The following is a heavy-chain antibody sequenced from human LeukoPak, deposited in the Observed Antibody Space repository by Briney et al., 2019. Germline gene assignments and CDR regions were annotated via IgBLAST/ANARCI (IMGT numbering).Heavy chain of an antibody. D-gene: IGHD6-6*01. CDR2: VYHDGGT. Sequence: PSETLSLTCVVSGGSVSSSKWWSWVRQPPGKGLEWIGQVYHDGGTKYNPSLKSRVTILVDKSKNQFSLKLSSVTAADTAVYHCARTYSSSPYFDYWGQGTLVTVSS. CDR1: GGSVSSSKW. CDR3: ARTYSSSPYFDY. V-gene: IGHV4-4*02. J-gene: IGHJ4*02.